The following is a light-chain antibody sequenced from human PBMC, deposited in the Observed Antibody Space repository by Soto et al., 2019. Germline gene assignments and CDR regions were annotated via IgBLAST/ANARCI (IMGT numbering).Light chain of an antibody. CDR1: QSVMNN. J-gene: IGKJ1*01. CDR2: GAS. Sequence: EIVLTQSPGTLSLSPVERATVPCRASQSVMNNLAWYQQNRGQAPSLLIYGASARATGIPARFSGSGSGTDFTLTISSLEPEDFAVYYCQQRGNWPRTFGQGTKVDIK. CDR3: QQRGNWPRT. V-gene: IGKV3-11*01.